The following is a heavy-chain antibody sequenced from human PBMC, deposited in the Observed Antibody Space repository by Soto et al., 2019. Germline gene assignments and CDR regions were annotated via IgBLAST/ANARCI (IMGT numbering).Heavy chain of an antibody. J-gene: IGHJ6*02. CDR2: INHSGST. V-gene: IGHV4-34*01. CDR3: ARAYYYYGMDV. CDR1: GGSFSGYY. Sequence: PSETLSLTCAVYGGSFSGYYWSWIRQPPGKGLEWIGEINHSGSTNYNPSLKSRVTISVDTSKNQFSLKLSSVTAADTAVYYCARAYYYYGMDVWGQGTTVTVSS.